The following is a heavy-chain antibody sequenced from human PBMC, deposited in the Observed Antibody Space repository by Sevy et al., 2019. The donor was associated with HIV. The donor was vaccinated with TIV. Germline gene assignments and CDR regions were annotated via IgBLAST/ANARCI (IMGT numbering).Heavy chain of an antibody. D-gene: IGHD3-22*01. CDR1: GFTFSSYW. J-gene: IGHJ4*02. V-gene: IGHV3-7*01. CDR3: ARDGDYYDSSGYGYY. Sequence: GGSLRLSCAASGFTFSSYWMSWVRQAPGKGLEWVANIKQDGSEKYYVDSVKGRFTISRDNAKNSLYLQMNSLRAEDTAVYYCARDGDYYDSSGYGYYWGQGTLVTVSS. CDR2: IKQDGSEK.